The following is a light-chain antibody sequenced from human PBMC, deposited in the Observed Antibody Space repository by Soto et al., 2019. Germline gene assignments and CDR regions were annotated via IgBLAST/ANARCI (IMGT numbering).Light chain of an antibody. V-gene: IGKV3-11*01. CDR2: DAS. CDR1: QSVRSY. Sequence: EIVLTQSPATLSLSPGERATLSCRASQSVRSYLAWYQQKPGQAPRLLIYDASNRATGIPARFSGSGSGTDFTPTISSLEPEDFAVSYCQQRSSWPSITFGQGIRLEIK. CDR3: QQRSSWPSIT. J-gene: IGKJ5*01.